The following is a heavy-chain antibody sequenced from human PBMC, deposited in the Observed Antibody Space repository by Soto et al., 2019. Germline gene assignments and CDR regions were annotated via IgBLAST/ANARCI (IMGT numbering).Heavy chain of an antibody. V-gene: IGHV3-23*01. CDR2: ISGSGGST. J-gene: IGHJ6*03. CDR3: AKDKYDILTGYYGYYYYMDV. CDR1: GFTFSSYA. D-gene: IGHD3-9*01. Sequence: GGSLRLSCAASGFTFSSYAMSWVRQAPGKGLEWVSAISGSGGSTYYADSVKGRFTISRDNSKNTLYLQMNSLRAEDTAVYYCAKDKYDILTGYYGYYYYMDVGGKGPTVTVSS.